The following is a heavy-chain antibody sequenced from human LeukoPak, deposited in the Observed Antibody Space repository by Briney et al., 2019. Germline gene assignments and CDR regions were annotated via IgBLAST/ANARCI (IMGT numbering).Heavy chain of an antibody. CDR2: IYTSGST. J-gene: IGHJ4*02. D-gene: IGHD4-17*01. V-gene: IGHV4-61*02. CDR1: GGSISSGSYY. Sequence: PSQTLSLTCTVSGGSISSGSYYWSWIRQTAGKGLEWIGRIYTSGSTNYNPSLKSRVTISVDTSKNQFSLKLSSVTAADTAVYYCARVTGTDDYGDYLYFDYWGQGTLVTVSS. CDR3: ARVTGTDDYGDYLYFDY.